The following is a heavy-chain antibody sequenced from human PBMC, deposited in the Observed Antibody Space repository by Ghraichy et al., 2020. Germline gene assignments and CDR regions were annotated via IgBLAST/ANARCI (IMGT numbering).Heavy chain of an antibody. CDR3: TRGEDYYKVKD. V-gene: IGHV4-34*01. CDR1: GGSFSGYY. CDR2: IHHSEGT. Sequence: SDTLSLTCTVYGGSFSGYYLTWIRQPPGKGLEWIGEIHHSEGTNYSPSLKSRVTISVDTSKSQSSLNLNSVTAADTAVYYCTRGEDYYKVKDWGQGTLVTVSS. D-gene: IGHD1-26*01. J-gene: IGHJ4*02.